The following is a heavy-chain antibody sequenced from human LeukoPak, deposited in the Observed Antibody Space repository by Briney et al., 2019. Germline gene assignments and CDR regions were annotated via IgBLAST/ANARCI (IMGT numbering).Heavy chain of an antibody. CDR3: AKPKPGYSSDEGFDY. V-gene: IGHV1-24*01. Sequence: GASVKVSCKVSGYTLTELSMHWVRQAPGKGLEWMGGFDPEDGETIYAQKFQGRVTMTEDTSTDTAYMELSSLRSEDTAVYYCAKPKPGYSSDEGFDYRGQGTLVTVSS. J-gene: IGHJ4*02. CDR2: FDPEDGET. CDR1: GYTLTELS. D-gene: IGHD6-25*01.